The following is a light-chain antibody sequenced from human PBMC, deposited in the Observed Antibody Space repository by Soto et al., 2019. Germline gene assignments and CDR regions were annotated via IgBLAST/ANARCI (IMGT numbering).Light chain of an antibody. CDR1: SSDVGGYNY. CDR3: QSYGSSLSGSNWV. Sequence: QSALTQPASVSGSPGQSITMSCTGTSSDVGGYNYISWYQQHPGKAPKLMIYEVSNRPSGVSNRFSGSKSGNKASLTISGLQSEDEADYYCQSYGSSLSGSNWVFGGGTKLTVL. CDR2: EVS. V-gene: IGLV2-14*01. J-gene: IGLJ3*02.